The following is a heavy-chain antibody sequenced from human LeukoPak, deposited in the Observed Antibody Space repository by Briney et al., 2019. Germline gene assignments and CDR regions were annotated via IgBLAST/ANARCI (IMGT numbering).Heavy chain of an antibody. CDR2: IIPIFGTA. D-gene: IGHD2-15*01. V-gene: IGHV1-69*13. CDR1: GGTFISYA. CDR3: ASSGATGPFDY. Sequence: GASVKVSCKASGGTFISYAISWVRQAPGQGLEWMGGIIPIFGTANYAQKFQGRVTITADESTSTAYMELSSLRSEDTAVYYCASSGATGPFDYWGQGTLVTVSS. J-gene: IGHJ4*02.